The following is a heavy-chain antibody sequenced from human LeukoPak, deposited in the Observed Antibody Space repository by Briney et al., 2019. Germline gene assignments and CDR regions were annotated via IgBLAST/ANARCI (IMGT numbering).Heavy chain of an antibody. CDR3: ERGRTAKTPLDY. CDR2: ISSSSSYI. D-gene: IGHD2-21*02. CDR1: GFTFSSYS. V-gene: IGHV3-21*01. J-gene: IGHJ4*02. Sequence: GGSLRLSCAASGFTFSSYSMNWVRQAPGKGLEWVSSISSSSSYIYYADSVKGRFTISRDNAKNSLYLQMNSLRAEDTAVYYCERGRTAKTPLDYWGQGTLVTVSS.